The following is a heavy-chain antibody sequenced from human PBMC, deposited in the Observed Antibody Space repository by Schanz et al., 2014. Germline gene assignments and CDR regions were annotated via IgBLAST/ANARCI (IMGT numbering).Heavy chain of an antibody. CDR1: GGSFSGYY. D-gene: IGHD2-2*01. V-gene: IGHV4-34*01. CDR2: INQSGDT. Sequence: QVQLQQWGAGLLKPSETLSLTCAVSGGSFSGYYWSWIRQPPDTGLEWIGEINQSGDTNYNPSLKSGDTIPVDTSNNQSPRKLGSGPAADTAVYYCARLYCSTPGCYVSPNGFAKDYWGQGTLVTVSS. CDR3: ARLYCSTPGCYVSPNGFAKDY. J-gene: IGHJ4*02.